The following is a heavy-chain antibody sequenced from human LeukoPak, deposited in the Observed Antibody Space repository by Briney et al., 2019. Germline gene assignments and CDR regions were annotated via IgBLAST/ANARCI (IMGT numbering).Heavy chain of an antibody. D-gene: IGHD3-22*01. Sequence: GGSLRLSCAASGFTFSTYGMHWIRQAPGKGLEWVAIISYDGSNKYNADSVKGRFTISRDNSKNTLYLQMNSLRAEDTAVYYCAKDRLGSSGYFDYWGQGTLVTVSS. V-gene: IGHV3-30*18. CDR2: ISYDGSNK. J-gene: IGHJ4*02. CDR3: AKDRLGSSGYFDY. CDR1: GFTFSTYG.